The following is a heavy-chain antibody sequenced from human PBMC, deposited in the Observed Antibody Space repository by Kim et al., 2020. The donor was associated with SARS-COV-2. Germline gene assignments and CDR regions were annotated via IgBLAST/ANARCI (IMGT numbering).Heavy chain of an antibody. V-gene: IGHV3-30*01. CDR3: ARVKPYYYTRGAFDI. J-gene: IGHJ3*02. D-gene: IGHD3-10*01. Sequence: DSVKGRCTPSRDNSNNTLSLQMNSLRAEDAAVYYCARVKPYYYTRGAFDIWGQGTMVTVSS.